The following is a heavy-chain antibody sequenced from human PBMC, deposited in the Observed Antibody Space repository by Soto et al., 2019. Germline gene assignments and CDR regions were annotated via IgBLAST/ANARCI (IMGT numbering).Heavy chain of an antibody. J-gene: IGHJ3*02. V-gene: IGHV1-69*06. CDR2: IIPIFGTA. CDR1: GGTFSSYA. CDR3: ATHHTLDYYDSSGYYGGGNAFDI. Sequence: EASVKVSCKASGGTFSSYAISWVRQAPGQGLEWMGGIIPIFGTANYAQKFQGRVTITADKSTSTAYMELSSLRSEDTAVYYCATHHTLDYYDSSGYYGGGNAFDIWGQGTMVTVSS. D-gene: IGHD3-22*01.